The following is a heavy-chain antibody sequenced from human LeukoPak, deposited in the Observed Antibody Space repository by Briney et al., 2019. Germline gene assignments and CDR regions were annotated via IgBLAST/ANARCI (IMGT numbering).Heavy chain of an antibody. Sequence: ASVKVSCKASGYTFTSYDINWVRQATGQGLEWMGWMNPNSGNTGYAQKFQGRVTITRNTSISTAYMELSSLRSEDTAEYYCARGAEGATVDFDYWGQGTLVTVSS. CDR1: GYTFTSYD. CDR2: MNPNSGNT. J-gene: IGHJ4*02. CDR3: ARGAEGATVDFDY. V-gene: IGHV1-8*03. D-gene: IGHD1-26*01.